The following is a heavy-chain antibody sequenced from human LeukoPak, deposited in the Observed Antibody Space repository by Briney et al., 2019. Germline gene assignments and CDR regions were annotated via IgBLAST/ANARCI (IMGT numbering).Heavy chain of an antibody. CDR3: ACLKRGYSAYDTDY. CDR2: IYYSGST. Sequence: SETLSLTCAVSGVSISSGGYAWSWIRQPPGKGLEWIGSIYYSGSTYYNPSLKSRVTISLDRSKNQFSLNLRSVTAADTAVYYCACLKRGYSAYDTDYRGQGTLVTVSS. J-gene: IGHJ4*02. V-gene: IGHV4-30-2*01. CDR1: GVSISSGGYA. D-gene: IGHD5-12*01.